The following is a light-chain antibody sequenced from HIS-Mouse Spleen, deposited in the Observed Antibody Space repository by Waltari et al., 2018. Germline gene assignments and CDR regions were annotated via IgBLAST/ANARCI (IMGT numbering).Light chain of an antibody. V-gene: IGLV2-23*03. CDR2: EGS. CDR3: CSYAGSSTFGV. J-gene: IGLJ3*02. CDR1: RSDVGSYKL. Sequence: QSALTQPASVSGSPGQSLTISCTCTRSDVGSYKLGSWYQQHPGKAPHLMIYEGSKRPSGVSNRFSGSKSGNTASLTISGLQAEDEADYHCCSYAGSSTFGVFGGGTKLTVL.